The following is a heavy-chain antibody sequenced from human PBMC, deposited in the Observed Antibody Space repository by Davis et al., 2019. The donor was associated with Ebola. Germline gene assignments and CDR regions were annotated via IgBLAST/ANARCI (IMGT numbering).Heavy chain of an antibody. D-gene: IGHD3-16*01. V-gene: IGHV1-2*04. CDR1: GYTFTGYY. CDR3: ARGGLRGRLDSGAYYYYGMDV. Sequence: ASVKVSCKASGYTFTGYYMHWVRQAPGQGLEWMGWINPNSGGTNYAQKFQGWVTMTRDKSISTAYMELSRLRSDDTAVYYCARGGLRGRLDSGAYYYYGMDVWGQGTTVTVSS. CDR2: INPNSGGT. J-gene: IGHJ6*02.